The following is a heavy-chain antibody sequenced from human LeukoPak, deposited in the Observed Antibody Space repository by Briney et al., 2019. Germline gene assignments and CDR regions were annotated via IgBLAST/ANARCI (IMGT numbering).Heavy chain of an antibody. Sequence: SETLSLTCAVHGGSFSGYYWSWIRQPPGKGLEWIGEINHSGSTNYNPSLKSRVTISVDTSKNQFSLKLSFVTAADTAVYYCAREWILTSYDYWGQGTLVTVSS. CDR1: GGSFSGYY. V-gene: IGHV4-34*01. CDR2: INHSGST. CDR3: AREWILTSYDY. D-gene: IGHD3-9*01. J-gene: IGHJ4*02.